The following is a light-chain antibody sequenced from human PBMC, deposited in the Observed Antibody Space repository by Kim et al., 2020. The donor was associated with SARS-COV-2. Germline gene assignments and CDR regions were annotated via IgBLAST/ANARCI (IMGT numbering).Light chain of an antibody. Sequence: SASTGDRVTITCRASQGISSYLAWYQQKPGKAPKLLIYAASTLQSGVPSRFSGSGSGTDFTLTISCLQSEDFATYYCQQYYSSPYTFGQGTKLEI. J-gene: IGKJ2*01. CDR1: QGISSY. CDR2: AAS. CDR3: QQYYSSPYT. V-gene: IGKV1-8*01.